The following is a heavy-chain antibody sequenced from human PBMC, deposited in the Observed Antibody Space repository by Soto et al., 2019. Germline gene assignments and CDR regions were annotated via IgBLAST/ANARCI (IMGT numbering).Heavy chain of an antibody. CDR3: ARDLDSSSPGDY. Sequence: PSETLSLTCTVSGGSISSYYWSWIRQPPGRGLEWIGYIYYSGSTNYNPSLKSRVTISVDTSKNQFSLKLSSVTAADTAVYYCARDLDSSSPGDYWGQGTLVTVSS. CDR2: IYYSGST. CDR1: GGSISSYY. J-gene: IGHJ4*02. D-gene: IGHD6-6*01. V-gene: IGHV4-59*01.